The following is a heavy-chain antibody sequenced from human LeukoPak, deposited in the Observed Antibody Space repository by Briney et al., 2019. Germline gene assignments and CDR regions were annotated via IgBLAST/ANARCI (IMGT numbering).Heavy chain of an antibody. Sequence: GGSLRLSCAASGFTFGSYGMHWVRQAPGKGLEWVAFIRYDGSNKYYADSVKGRFTISRDNSKNTLYLQMSSLRAEDAAVYYCAKGPGYCSSTNCYYFDYWGQGTLVTVSS. D-gene: IGHD2-2*01. CDR1: GFTFGSYG. CDR3: AKGPGYCSSTNCYYFDY. V-gene: IGHV3-30*02. J-gene: IGHJ4*02. CDR2: IRYDGSNK.